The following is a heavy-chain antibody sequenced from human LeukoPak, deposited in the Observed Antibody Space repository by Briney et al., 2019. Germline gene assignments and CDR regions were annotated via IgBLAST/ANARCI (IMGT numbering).Heavy chain of an antibody. CDR3: VRDYCSGVTCYDGF. CDR2: IWQDGSEK. Sequence: PGGSLRLSCVASGFTFKNYWMSWVRQAPGKGLEWLANIWQDGSEKYYVDSVKGRFTISRDNADNSVYLHIDSLRAEDTAVYFCVRDYCSGVTCYDGFWGQGTLVTVSS. J-gene: IGHJ4*02. V-gene: IGHV3-7*04. D-gene: IGHD2-15*01. CDR1: GFTFKNYW.